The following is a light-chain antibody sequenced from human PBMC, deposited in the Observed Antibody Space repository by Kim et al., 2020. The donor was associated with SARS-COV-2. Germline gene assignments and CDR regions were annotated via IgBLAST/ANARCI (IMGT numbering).Light chain of an antibody. Sequence: VALGQTGTITCGGNNIGGKNVHWYQQKPGQAPVLVIYRDTKRPSGIPERFSGSNSGNTATLTISRAQAGDEADYYCQVWDSTTWVFGGGTKVTVL. CDR3: QVWDSTTWV. CDR2: RDT. CDR1: NIGGKN. V-gene: IGLV3-9*01. J-gene: IGLJ3*02.